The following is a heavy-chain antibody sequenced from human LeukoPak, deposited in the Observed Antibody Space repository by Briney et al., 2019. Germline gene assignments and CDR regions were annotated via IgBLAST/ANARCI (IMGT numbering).Heavy chain of an antibody. D-gene: IGHD3-22*01. CDR3: ARPSGDSSGYYPTFYWYFDL. J-gene: IGHJ2*01. Sequence: PSETLSLTSTVSGGSISSSSYYWGRIRQPPGKGLEWIGSIYYSGSTYYNPSLKSRVTISVDTSKNQFSLKLSSVAAADTAVYYCARPSGDSSGYYPTFYWYFDLWGRGTLVTVSS. CDR2: IYYSGST. CDR1: GGSISSSSYY. V-gene: IGHV4-39*01.